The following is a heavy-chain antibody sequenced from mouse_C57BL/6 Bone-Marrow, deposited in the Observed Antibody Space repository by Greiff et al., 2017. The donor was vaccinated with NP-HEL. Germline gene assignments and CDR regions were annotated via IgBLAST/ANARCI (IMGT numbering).Heavy chain of an antibody. V-gene: IGHV14-4*01. D-gene: IGHD3-2*02. CDR3: TTETAQATFDY. CDR1: GFNIKDDY. J-gene: IGHJ2*01. CDR2: IDPETGDT. Sequence: VQLQQSGAELVRPGASVKLSCTASGFNIKDDYMHWVKQRPEQGLEWIGWIDPETGDTEYASKFQGKATITADTSSNTAYLQLSSLTSEDTAVYYCTTETAQATFDYWGQGTTLTVSS.